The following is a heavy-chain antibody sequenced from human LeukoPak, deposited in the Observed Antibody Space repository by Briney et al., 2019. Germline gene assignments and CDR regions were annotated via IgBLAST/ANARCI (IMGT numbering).Heavy chain of an antibody. Sequence: GASVKVSCKTSGYTFTRYGVTWVRQAPGQGLQWMGWISGYNGDTKYAQKFQGRVTMTADTSTSTAYMELKSLRSDDTAVYYCARGSGAILLRGDTRFESFDIWGQGTLVTVSS. CDR3: ARGSGAILLRGDTRFESFDI. V-gene: IGHV1-18*01. D-gene: IGHD3-10*01. J-gene: IGHJ3*02. CDR2: ISGYNGDT. CDR1: GYTFTRYG.